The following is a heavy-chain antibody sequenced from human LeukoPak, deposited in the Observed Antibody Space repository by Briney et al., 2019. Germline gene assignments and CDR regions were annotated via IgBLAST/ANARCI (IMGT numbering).Heavy chain of an antibody. D-gene: IGHD2-21*01. CDR2: IYNSGST. V-gene: IGHV4-4*07. Sequence: PSETLSLTCTVSGGSISSYYWSWVRQPAGKGLEWIGRIYNSGSTNYNPSLKSRVTMSVDTSKNQFSLKLSSVTAADTAVYYCARNRLGRGAYCGGDCSYYYMDVWGKGTTVTISS. J-gene: IGHJ6*03. CDR3: ARNRLGRGAYCGGDCSYYYMDV. CDR1: GGSISSYY.